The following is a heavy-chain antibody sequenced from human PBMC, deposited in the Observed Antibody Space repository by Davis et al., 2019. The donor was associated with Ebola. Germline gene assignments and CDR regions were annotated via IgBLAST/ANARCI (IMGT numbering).Heavy chain of an antibody. CDR1: GFAFTGYW. CDR2: INHYGNER. D-gene: IGHD3-10*01. J-gene: IGHJ4*02. Sequence: PGGSLRLSCAASGFAFTGYWMGWVRQAPGTGLEWVANINHYGNERYYVDSVKGRFTISRDSAKNSLFLQMNNLRAEDTAVYYCAKDGGDSGIRFDSWGQGTLVTVSS. V-gene: IGHV3-7*01. CDR3: AKDGGDSGIRFDS.